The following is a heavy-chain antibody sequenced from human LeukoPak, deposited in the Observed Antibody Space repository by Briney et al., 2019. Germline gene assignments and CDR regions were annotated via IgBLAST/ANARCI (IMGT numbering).Heavy chain of an antibody. CDR3: AREWPYSSSWSSFDS. Sequence: PGGSLRLSCVASGFTFSNYWMSWVRQAPGKGLEWVANIQQDGSEKYYVDSVKGRFTISRDNAKNSLYLQMNSLRAEDTARYYCAREWPYSSSWSSFDSWGQGIMVTVSS. J-gene: IGHJ4*02. D-gene: IGHD6-13*01. CDR2: IQQDGSEK. V-gene: IGHV3-7*01. CDR1: GFTFSNYW.